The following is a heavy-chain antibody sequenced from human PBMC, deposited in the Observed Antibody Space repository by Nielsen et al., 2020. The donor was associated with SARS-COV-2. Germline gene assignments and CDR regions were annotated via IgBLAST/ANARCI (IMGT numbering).Heavy chain of an antibody. V-gene: IGHV3-48*03. D-gene: IGHD3-16*02. Sequence: GESLKISCAASGFTFSSYEMNWVRQAPGKGLEWVSYISSSGSTIYYADSVKGRFTISRDNAKNSLYLQMNSLRAEDTAVYYCAKDRAITFGGVIAPDYWGQGTLVTVSS. CDR2: ISSSGSTI. CDR1: GFTFSSYE. CDR3: AKDRAITFGGVIAPDY. J-gene: IGHJ4*02.